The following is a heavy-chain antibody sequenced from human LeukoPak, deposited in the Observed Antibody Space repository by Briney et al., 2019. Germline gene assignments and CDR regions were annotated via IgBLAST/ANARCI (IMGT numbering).Heavy chain of an antibody. J-gene: IGHJ4*02. D-gene: IGHD6-13*01. Sequence: GGSLRLSCAASGFTFSSYSMNWVRQAPGKGLEWVSSISSSSSYIYYADSVKGRFTISRDNAKNSLYLQMNSLRAEDTAVYYCARDRTHLYSSSWYDYWGQGTLVTVSS. CDR3: ARDRTHLYSSSWYDY. CDR1: GFTFSSYS. CDR2: ISSSSSYI. V-gene: IGHV3-21*01.